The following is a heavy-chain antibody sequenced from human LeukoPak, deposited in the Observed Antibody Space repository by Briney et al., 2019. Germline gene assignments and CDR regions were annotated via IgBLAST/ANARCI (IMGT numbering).Heavy chain of an antibody. V-gene: IGHV5-51*01. J-gene: IGHJ3*01. Sequence: GESLKISCKGSGYSFTNYWIGWVRQMPGEGLEWMGIIHPGDSVSRHYPSFQGEISMSADKSINTAYLQWSSLKASDSAMYYCARRATYASGWDVWGQGTMVTVPS. CDR3: ARRATYASGWDV. CDR1: GYSFTNYW. CDR2: IHPGDSVS. D-gene: IGHD3-10*01.